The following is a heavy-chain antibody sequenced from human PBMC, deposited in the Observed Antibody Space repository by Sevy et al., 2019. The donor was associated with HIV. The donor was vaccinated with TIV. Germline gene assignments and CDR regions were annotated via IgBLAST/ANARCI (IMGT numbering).Heavy chain of an antibody. CDR1: GFTFSNAW. Sequence: GGSLRLSCAASGFTFSNAWMSWVRQAPGKGLEWVGRIKRKTDGGTTDYAAPVKGRFTISRDDSKNTLYLQMNSLKTEDTAVYYCTTYFGYPTGYYYYYMDVWGKGTTVTVSS. CDR3: TTYFGYPTGYYYYYMDV. CDR2: IKRKTDGGTT. J-gene: IGHJ6*03. V-gene: IGHV3-15*01. D-gene: IGHD3-9*01.